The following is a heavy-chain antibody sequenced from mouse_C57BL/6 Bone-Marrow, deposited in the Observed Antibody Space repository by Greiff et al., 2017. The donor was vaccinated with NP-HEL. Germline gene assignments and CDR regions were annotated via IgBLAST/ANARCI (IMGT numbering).Heavy chain of an antibody. CDR3: ARGGYYYCSSLDY. V-gene: IGHV1-50*01. J-gene: IGHJ2*01. D-gene: IGHD1-1*01. CDR1: GYTFTSYW. Sequence: VQLQQPGAELVKPGASVKLSCKASGYTFTSYWMQWVKQRPGQGLEWIGEIDPSDSYTNYNQKFKGKATLTVDTSSSTAYMQLSSLTSEDSAVYYCARGGYYYCSSLDYWGQGTTLTVSS. CDR2: IDPSDSYT.